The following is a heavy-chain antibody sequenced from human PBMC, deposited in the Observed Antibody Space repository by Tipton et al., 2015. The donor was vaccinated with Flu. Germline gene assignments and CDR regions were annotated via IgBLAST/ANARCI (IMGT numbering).Heavy chain of an antibody. CDR2: IIPIFGTA. J-gene: IGHJ6*02. Sequence: QVQLVQSGAEVKKPGSSVKVSCKASGGTFSSYAISWVRQAPGQGLEWMGGIIPIFGTANYAQKFQGRVTITADESTSTAYMELSSLRSEDTAVYYCARDRMGYSSLRNYCYGMDVWGQGTTVTVSS. CDR3: ARDRMGYSSLRNYCYGMDV. V-gene: IGHV1-69*01. CDR1: GGTFSSYA. D-gene: IGHD5-18*01.